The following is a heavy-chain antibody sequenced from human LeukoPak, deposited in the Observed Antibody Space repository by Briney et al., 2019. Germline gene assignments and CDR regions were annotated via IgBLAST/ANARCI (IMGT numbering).Heavy chain of an antibody. Sequence: SVKVSCKASGGTFSNYAISWVRQAPGQGLEWMGGIIPIFGTANYAQKFQGRVTITADESTSTAYMELSSLRSEDRAVYYCARGRYSSSINSMDVWGQGTTVTVSS. CDR3: ARGRYSSSINSMDV. V-gene: IGHV1-69*13. J-gene: IGHJ6*02. D-gene: IGHD6-6*01. CDR1: GGTFSNYA. CDR2: IIPIFGTA.